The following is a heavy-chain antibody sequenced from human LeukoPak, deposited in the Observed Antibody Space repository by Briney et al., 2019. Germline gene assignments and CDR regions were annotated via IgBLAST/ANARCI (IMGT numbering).Heavy chain of an antibody. V-gene: IGHV3-23*01. J-gene: IGHJ4*02. CDR2: VIGSSGDT. CDR1: GFSLTNFA. CDR3: EKGAYDHIEMGYFDY. Sequence: GGSLRLSCAASGFSLTNFAMSWVRQAPGKGLEWVSLVIGSSGDTFYADSVKGRFTISRDNSKNRLYLQMNSLRAEDTALYYCEKGAYDHIEMGYFDYCGQGTLVTVST. D-gene: IGHD5-12*01.